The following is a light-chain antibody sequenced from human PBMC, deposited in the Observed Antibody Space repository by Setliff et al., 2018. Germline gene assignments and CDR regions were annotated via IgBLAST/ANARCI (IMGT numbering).Light chain of an antibody. V-gene: IGLV2-14*01. J-gene: IGLJ3*02. CDR3: SSYTSGSTRV. CDR1: SSDVGGYNY. CDR2: EVS. Sequence: LTQPASVSGSPGQSITISCTGTSSDVGGYNYVSWYQQHPGKAPKLMIYEVSNRPSGVSDRFSGSKSGNTASLTISGLQAEDEADYYCSSYTSGSTRVFGGGTKGTV.